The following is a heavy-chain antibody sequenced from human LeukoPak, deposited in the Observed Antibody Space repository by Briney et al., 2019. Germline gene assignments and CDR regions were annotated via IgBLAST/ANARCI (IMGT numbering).Heavy chain of an antibody. CDR2: ISWDGGST. D-gene: IGHD3-22*01. V-gene: IGHV3-43*01. CDR1: GFTFDDYT. J-gene: IGHJ4*02. Sequence: GGSLRLSCAASGFTFDDYTMHWVRQAPGKGLEWVSLISWDGGSTYYADSVKGRFTISRDNSKNSLYLQMNSLRTEDTALYYCAKDANYYDSSGYPGYWGQGTLVTVSS. CDR3: AKDANYYDSSGYPGY.